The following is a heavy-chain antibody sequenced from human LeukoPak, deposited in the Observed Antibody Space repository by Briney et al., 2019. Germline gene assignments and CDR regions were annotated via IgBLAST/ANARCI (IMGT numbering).Heavy chain of an antibody. J-gene: IGHJ4*02. V-gene: IGHV3-74*01. CDR1: GFTFSDYY. CDR2: IISDGSST. CDR3: ARDGSLPDY. Sequence: PGGSLRLSCAASGFTFSDYYMSWIRQAPGKGLVWVSRIISDGSSTSYADSVKGRFTISRDNAKNTLYLQMNSLRAEDTAVYYCARDGSLPDYWGQGTLVTVSS.